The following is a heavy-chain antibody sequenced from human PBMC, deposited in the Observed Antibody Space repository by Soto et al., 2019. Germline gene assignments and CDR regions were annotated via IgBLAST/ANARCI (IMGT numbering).Heavy chain of an antibody. Sequence: EVQLLESGGGLVQPGGSLRLSCAASGFTFSSYAMSWVRQAPGKGLEWVSAISGSGGSTYYADSVNGRFTISRENSKNTLYMEMSRLNADRTAVYSCAKDITAQTSDYYDYMDVWGKGATFTGSS. D-gene: IGHD6-25*01. CDR2: ISGSGGST. CDR3: AKDITAQTSDYYDYMDV. CDR1: GFTFSSYA. J-gene: IGHJ6*03. V-gene: IGHV3-23*01.